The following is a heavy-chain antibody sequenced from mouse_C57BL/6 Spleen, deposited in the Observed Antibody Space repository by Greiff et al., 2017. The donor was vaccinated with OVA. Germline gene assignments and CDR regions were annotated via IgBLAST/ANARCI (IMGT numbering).Heavy chain of an antibody. CDR2: ISYDGSN. D-gene: IGHD1-1*01. Sequence: EVQLQESGPGLVKPSQSLSLTCSVTGYSITSGYYWNWIRQFPGNKLEWMGYISYDGSNNYNPSLKNRISITRDTSKNQFFLKLNSVTTEDTATYYCARGNYYGSRGYWYCDVWGTGTTVTVSS. CDR3: ARGNYYGSRGYWYCDV. CDR1: GYSITSGYY. V-gene: IGHV3-6*01. J-gene: IGHJ1*03.